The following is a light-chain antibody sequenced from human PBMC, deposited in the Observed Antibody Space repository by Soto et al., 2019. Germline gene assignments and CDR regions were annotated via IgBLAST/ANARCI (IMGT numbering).Light chain of an antibody. J-gene: IGLJ2*01. CDR3: QTWGTGTVV. Sequence: QPVLTQSPSASASLGATVKVTCTLSSGHSSLAIAWHQQQPEKAPRYLMKLNSDGSHRKGDGIPDRFSGSSSGAERYLTISSLQSEDEADYYCQTWGTGTVVFGGGTKVTVL. CDR1: SGHSSLA. CDR2: LNSDGSH. V-gene: IGLV4-69*01.